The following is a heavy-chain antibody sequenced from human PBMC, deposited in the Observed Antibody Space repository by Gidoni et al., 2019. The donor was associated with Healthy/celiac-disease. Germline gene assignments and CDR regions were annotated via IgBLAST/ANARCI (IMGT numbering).Heavy chain of an antibody. Sequence: QVQLQESGPGVVKPSGTLSLTCTLSGYSISSGYYWGWIRQPPGKGLAWIGSIYHRGSTYYNPSLKSRVTISVDTSKNQFSLKLSSVTAADTAVYYCAGSDRPRMGFDPWGQGTLVTVSS. J-gene: IGHJ5*02. CDR1: GYSISSGYY. V-gene: IGHV4-38-2*02. D-gene: IGHD2-15*01. CDR3: AGSDRPRMGFDP. CDR2: IYHRGST.